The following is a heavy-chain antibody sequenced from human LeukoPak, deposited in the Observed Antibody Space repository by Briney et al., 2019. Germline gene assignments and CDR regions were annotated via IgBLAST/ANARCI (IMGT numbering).Heavy chain of an antibody. CDR2: INRSGRN. CDR3: VRHRGGSGSDDALDI. D-gene: IGHD1-26*01. V-gene: IGHV4-59*04. J-gene: IGHJ3*02. CDR1: GGSISSYY. Sequence: SETLSLTCTVSGGSISSYYWSWIRQPPGEGLEWIGIINRSGRNYYNPSLKSRVTVSVDTSKNQFSLRLTSVTAADSAVHYCVRHRGGSGSDDALDIWGQGTMFTVSS.